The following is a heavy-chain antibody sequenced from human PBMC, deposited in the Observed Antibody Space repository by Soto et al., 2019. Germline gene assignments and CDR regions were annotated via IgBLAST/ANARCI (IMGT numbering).Heavy chain of an antibody. Sequence: GGSLRLSCAASGFTFSSYGMHWVRQAPGKGLEWVAVISYDGSNKYYADSVKGRFTISRDNSKNTLYLQMNSLRAEDTAVYYCARETYYGNSRYAIDFWGQGTLVTVSS. D-gene: IGHD2-21*01. V-gene: IGHV3-30*03. J-gene: IGHJ4*01. CDR2: ISYDGSNK. CDR1: GFTFSSYG. CDR3: ARETYYGNSRYAIDF.